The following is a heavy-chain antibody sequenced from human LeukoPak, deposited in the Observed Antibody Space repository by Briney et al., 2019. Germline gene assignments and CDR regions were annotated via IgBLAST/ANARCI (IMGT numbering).Heavy chain of an antibody. CDR3: AIGTTVTTLGKKNWFDP. CDR2: INPNSGGT. CDR1: GYTFTGYY. Sequence: GASVKVSCKACGYTFTGYYMHWVRQAPGQGLEWMGRINPNSGGTNYAQKFQGRVTMTRDTSISTAYMELSRLRSDDTAVYYCAIGTTVTTLGKKNWFDPWGQGTLVTVSS. V-gene: IGHV1-2*06. J-gene: IGHJ5*02. D-gene: IGHD4-17*01.